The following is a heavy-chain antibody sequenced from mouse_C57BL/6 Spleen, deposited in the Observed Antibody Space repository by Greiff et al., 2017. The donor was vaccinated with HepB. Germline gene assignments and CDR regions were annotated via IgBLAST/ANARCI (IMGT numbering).Heavy chain of an antibody. Sequence: QVQLQQSGPELVKPGASVKISCKASGYAFSSSWMNWVKQRPGKGLEWIGRIYPGDGDTNYNGKFKGKATLTADKSSSTAYMQLSSLTSEDSAVYFWARGAYDYGDYFDYWGQGTTLTVSS. CDR3: ARGAYDYGDYFDY. CDR1: GYAFSSSW. CDR2: IYPGDGDT. J-gene: IGHJ2*01. V-gene: IGHV1-82*01. D-gene: IGHD2-4*01.